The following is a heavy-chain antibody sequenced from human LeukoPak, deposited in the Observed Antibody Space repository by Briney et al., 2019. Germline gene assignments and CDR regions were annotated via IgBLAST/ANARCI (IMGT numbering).Heavy chain of an antibody. CDR3: TRVGYIDEGIDY. J-gene: IGHJ4*02. D-gene: IGHD5-24*01. Sequence: GGSLRLSCVASGFPFSSYWMTWVRQAPGRGLEWVANIKQDGSKKSYVDSVKGRFTISRDNAKNSLYLQMNSLRAEDTAIYYCTRVGYIDEGIDYWGQGTLVTVSS. V-gene: IGHV3-7*04. CDR2: IKQDGSKK. CDR1: GFPFSSYW.